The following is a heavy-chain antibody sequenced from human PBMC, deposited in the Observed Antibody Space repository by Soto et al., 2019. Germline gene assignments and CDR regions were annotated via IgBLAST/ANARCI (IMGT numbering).Heavy chain of an antibody. V-gene: IGHV3-23*01. CDR1: GFTFSSYA. CDR2: ISGSGGST. CDR3: AKDASSIAARGPHRDY. Sequence: PGGSLRLSCAASGFTFSSYAMSWVRQAPGKGLEWASAISGSGGSTYYADSVKGRFTISRDNSKNTLYLQMNSLRAEDTAVYYCAKDASSIAARGPHRDYWGQGTLVTVS. D-gene: IGHD6-6*01. J-gene: IGHJ4*02.